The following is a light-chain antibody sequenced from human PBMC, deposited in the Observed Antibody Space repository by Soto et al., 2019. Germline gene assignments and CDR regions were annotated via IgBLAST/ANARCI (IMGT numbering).Light chain of an antibody. CDR1: QSVSTY. CDR3: QQHSDWVT. Sequence: EIVLTQSPATLSLSPGERGTLSCRASQSVSTYLAGYQQKPGQAPRLLIYDASNRATGIPARFSGSGSGTDVTLTISYIEPEDFAFYYCQQHSDWVTFGGGTKVEI. J-gene: IGKJ4*01. V-gene: IGKV3-11*01. CDR2: DAS.